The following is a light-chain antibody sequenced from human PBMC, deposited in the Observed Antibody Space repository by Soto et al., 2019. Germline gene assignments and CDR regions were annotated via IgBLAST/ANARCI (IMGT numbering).Light chain of an antibody. CDR2: DAS. CDR3: QQRSTWPLT. J-gene: IGKJ4*01. Sequence: EIVLTQSPATLSLSPGERATLSCRASQSVSSYLAWYQQKPGQAPRLLIYDASNGATGIPARFSGSGSGTDFTLTISSLEPEDCAVYYCQQRSTWPLTFGGGTKVEIK. V-gene: IGKV3-11*01. CDR1: QSVSSY.